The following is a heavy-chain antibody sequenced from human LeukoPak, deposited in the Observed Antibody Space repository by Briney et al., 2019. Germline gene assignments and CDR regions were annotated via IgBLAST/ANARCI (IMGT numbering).Heavy chain of an antibody. V-gene: IGHV3-33*01. Sequence: PGRSLRLSCAASGFTFSSYGMHWVRQAPGKGREWVAVIWYDGSNKYYADSVKGRFTISTDNPKNTLYLQMNSLRAEDTAVYYCARDPTYCTNGVCYLFDYWGQGTLVTVSS. CDR3: ARDPTYCTNGVCYLFDY. CDR2: IWYDGSNK. CDR1: GFTFSSYG. J-gene: IGHJ4*02. D-gene: IGHD2-8*01.